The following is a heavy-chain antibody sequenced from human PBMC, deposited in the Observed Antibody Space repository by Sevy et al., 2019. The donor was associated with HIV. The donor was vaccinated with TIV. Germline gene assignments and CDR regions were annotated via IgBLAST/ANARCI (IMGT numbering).Heavy chain of an antibody. CDR1: GFTFNTNS. CDR3: SRDLVLPTTIDYFYYGMDV. V-gene: IGHV3-21*01. CDR2: ISSSSTYI. J-gene: IGHJ6*02. D-gene: IGHD2-2*02. Sequence: GGSLRLSCAASGFTFNTNSMNWVRQAPGKGLEWVSSISSSSTYIYYADSVKGRVTISRDNAKNSLYLQMNSLRDEDTAVYYCSRDLVLPTTIDYFYYGMDVWGHGTTVTVSS.